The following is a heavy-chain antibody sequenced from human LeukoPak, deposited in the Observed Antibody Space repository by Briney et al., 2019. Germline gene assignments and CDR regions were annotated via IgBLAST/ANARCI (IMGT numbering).Heavy chain of an antibody. CDR3: ARAGRYYDSSGYHFEAAGFDY. CDR1: GGSISSYY. D-gene: IGHD3-22*01. CDR2: IYTSGST. V-gene: IGHV4-4*07. Sequence: SETLSLTCTVSGGSISSYYWSWIRQPAGKGLEWIGRIYTSGSTNYNPSLKSRVTMSVDTSKNQFSLKLSSVTAADTAVYYCARAGRYYDSSGYHFEAAGFDYWGQGTLVTVSS. J-gene: IGHJ4*02.